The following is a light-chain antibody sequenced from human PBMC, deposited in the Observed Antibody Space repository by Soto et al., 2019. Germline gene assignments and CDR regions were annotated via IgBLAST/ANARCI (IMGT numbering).Light chain of an antibody. Sequence: QSALTQPRSVSGSPGQSGTISCTGTSSDVGGYNYVSWYQQHPGKAPKLMIYDVSKRPSGVPDRFSGSKSGNTASLTISGLQAEDEADYYCCSYAGSYPVVFGGGTKVTVL. V-gene: IGLV2-11*01. J-gene: IGLJ2*01. CDR1: SSDVGGYNY. CDR3: CSYAGSYPVV. CDR2: DVS.